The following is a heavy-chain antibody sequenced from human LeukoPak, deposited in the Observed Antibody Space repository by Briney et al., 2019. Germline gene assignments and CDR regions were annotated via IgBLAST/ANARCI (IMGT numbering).Heavy chain of an antibody. D-gene: IGHD3-10*01. CDR2: ISGSGGST. J-gene: IGHJ4*02. CDR3: AKDLRGSAKPYYFDY. Sequence: GGSLRLSCAASGFTFSSYAMSWVRQAPGKGLEWVSAISGSGGSTYYADSVKGRLTISRDNSKNTLYLQMNSLRAEDTAVYYCAKDLRGSAKPYYFDYWGQGTLVTVSS. V-gene: IGHV3-23*01. CDR1: GFTFSSYA.